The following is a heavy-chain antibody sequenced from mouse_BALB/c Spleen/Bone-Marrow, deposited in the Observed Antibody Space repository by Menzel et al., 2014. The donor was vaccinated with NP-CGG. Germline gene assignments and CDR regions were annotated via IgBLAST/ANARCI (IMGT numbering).Heavy chain of an antibody. Sequence: EVQGVESGGDLVKPGGSLKPSCAASGFTFSSYGTSWVRQTPDKRLEWVATISSGGSYTYYPDSVKGRFTISRDNAKNTLYLQMSSLKSEDTAMYYCARRGYGNSYWYFDVWGAGTTVTVSS. V-gene: IGHV5-6*01. J-gene: IGHJ1*01. D-gene: IGHD2-10*02. CDR1: GFTFSSYG. CDR3: ARRGYGNSYWYFDV. CDR2: ISSGGSYT.